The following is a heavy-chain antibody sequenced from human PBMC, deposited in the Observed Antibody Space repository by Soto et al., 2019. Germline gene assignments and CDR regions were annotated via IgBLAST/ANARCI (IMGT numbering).Heavy chain of an antibody. CDR1: GGTFSSYT. CDR3: ARDAIVANPADYYYYMDV. Sequence: ASVKVSCKASGGTFSSYTISWVRQAPGQGLEWMGRIIPILGIANYAQKFQGRVTITADKSTSTAYMELSSLRSEDTAVYYCARDAIVANPADYYYYMDVWGKGTTVTVSS. D-gene: IGHD5-12*01. J-gene: IGHJ6*03. CDR2: IIPILGIA. V-gene: IGHV1-69*04.